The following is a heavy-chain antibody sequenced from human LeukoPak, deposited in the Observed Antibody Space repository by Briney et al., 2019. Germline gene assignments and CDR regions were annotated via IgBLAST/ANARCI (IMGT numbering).Heavy chain of an antibody. J-gene: IGHJ4*02. CDR3: AKDPDITMIVVAN. Sequence: GGSLRLSCAASGFTFDDYAMHWVRQAPGKGLEWVSGIGWNSGGIVYADSVKGRFTISRDNSKNTLYLQMNSLRAEDTAVYYCAKDPDITMIVVANWGQGTLVTVSS. CDR2: IGWNSGGI. CDR1: GFTFDDYA. V-gene: IGHV3-9*01. D-gene: IGHD3-22*01.